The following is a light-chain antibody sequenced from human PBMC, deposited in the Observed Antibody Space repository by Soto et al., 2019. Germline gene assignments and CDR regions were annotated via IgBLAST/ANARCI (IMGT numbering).Light chain of an antibody. CDR2: GAS. V-gene: IGKV3-20*01. J-gene: IGKJ5*01. Sequence: EIVLTQSPGTLSLSPGERATLSCRASQSVSSSYLAWYQQKPGQAPRLLIYGASSRATGIPDSFSGSGSGTDFTLTISSLEPEGFAVYYCQQYGSSPPTFGQGTRLEIK. CDR1: QSVSSSY. CDR3: QQYGSSPPT.